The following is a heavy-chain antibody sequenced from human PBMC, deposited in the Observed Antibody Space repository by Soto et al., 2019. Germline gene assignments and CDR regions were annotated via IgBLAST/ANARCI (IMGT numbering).Heavy chain of an antibody. Sequence: QVQLVQSGAEVKKPGASVKVSCKPSGYTFTSYGISWVRQAPGQGLEWMGWISAYNGNTNYAQKLQGRVTMTTDTSTSTAYMELRSLRSDDTAVYYCAREGKDIVVVVSAESWFDPWGQGTLVTVSS. V-gene: IGHV1-18*01. D-gene: IGHD2-15*01. CDR3: AREGKDIVVVVSAESWFDP. CDR2: ISAYNGNT. CDR1: GYTFTSYG. J-gene: IGHJ5*02.